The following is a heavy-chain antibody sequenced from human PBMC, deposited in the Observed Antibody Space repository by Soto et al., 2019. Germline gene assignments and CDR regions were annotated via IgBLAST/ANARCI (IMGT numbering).Heavy chain of an antibody. Sequence: PSETLSLTCTVSGGSISSGGYYWSWIRQHPGKGLEWIGYIYYSGSTNYNPSLKSRVTISVDTSKNQFSLKLSSVTAADTAVYYCARIWFGELSSYYMDVWGKGTTVTVSS. CDR3: ARIWFGELSSYYMDV. D-gene: IGHD3-10*01. CDR2: IYYSGST. V-gene: IGHV4-61*08. J-gene: IGHJ6*03. CDR1: GGSISSGGYY.